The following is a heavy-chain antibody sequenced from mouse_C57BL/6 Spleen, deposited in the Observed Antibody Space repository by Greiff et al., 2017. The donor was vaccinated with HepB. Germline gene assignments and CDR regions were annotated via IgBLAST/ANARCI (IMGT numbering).Heavy chain of an antibody. V-gene: IGHV1-64*01. Sequence: VQLQQPGSELVKPGASVKLSCKASGYTFTSYWMHWVKQRPGQGLEWIGMIHPNSGSTNYNEKFKSKATLTLDKSSSTAYMQLSSLTSEDSAVYYCARTTVVATDWYFDVWGTGTTVTVSS. CDR3: ARTTVVATDWYFDV. CDR2: IHPNSGST. D-gene: IGHD1-1*01. CDR1: GYTFTSYW. J-gene: IGHJ1*03.